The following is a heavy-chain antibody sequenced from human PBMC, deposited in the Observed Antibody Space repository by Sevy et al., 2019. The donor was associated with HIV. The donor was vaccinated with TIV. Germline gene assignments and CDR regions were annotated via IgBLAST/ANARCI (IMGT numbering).Heavy chain of an antibody. CDR2: TSYDGSHK. D-gene: IGHD1-26*01. CDR1: GFIFSNFA. Sequence: GGSLRLSCTVSGFIFSNFAMHWVRQAPGKGLEWVAVTSYDGSHKYYADSVKGRFTVSRDNSRNILSLEMSSLTRDDTALYYCARGENDDEFFHYWGQGTLVTVSS. V-gene: IGHV3-30*04. CDR3: ARGENDDEFFHY. J-gene: IGHJ1*01.